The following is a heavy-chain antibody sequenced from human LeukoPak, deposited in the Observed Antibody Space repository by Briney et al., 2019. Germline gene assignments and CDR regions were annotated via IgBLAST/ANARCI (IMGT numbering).Heavy chain of an antibody. CDR1: GGSFSGYY. CDR2: INHSGST. Sequence: SETLSLTCAVYGGSFSGYYWSWIRQPPGKGLEWIGEINHSGSTNYNPSLKSRVTISVDTSKNQFSLKLSSVTAADTAVYCCARRHGIAVAGTSFDYWGQGTLVTVSS. J-gene: IGHJ4*02. V-gene: IGHV4-34*01. D-gene: IGHD6-19*01. CDR3: ARRHGIAVAGTSFDY.